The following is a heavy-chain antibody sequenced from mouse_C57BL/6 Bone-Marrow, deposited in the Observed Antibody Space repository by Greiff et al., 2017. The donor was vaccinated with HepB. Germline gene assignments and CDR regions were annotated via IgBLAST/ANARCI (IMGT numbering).Heavy chain of an antibody. CDR2: INPGSGGT. CDR3: ARLSRDYFDY. CDR1: GYAFTNYL. Sequence: VQLQQSGAELVRPGTSVKVSCKASGYAFTNYLIEWVKQRPGQGLEWIGVINPGSGGTTYNEKFKGKATLTADKSSSTAYMQLSSLTSEDSAVYFCARLSRDYFDYWGQGTTLTVSS. J-gene: IGHJ2*01. V-gene: IGHV1-54*01.